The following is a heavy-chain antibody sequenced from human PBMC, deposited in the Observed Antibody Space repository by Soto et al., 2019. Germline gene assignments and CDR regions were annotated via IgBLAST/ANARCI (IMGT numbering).Heavy chain of an antibody. CDR2: IWDDGIKK. D-gene: IGHD3-16*01. V-gene: IGHV3-33*01. CDR3: VMGGKVAGAFDI. CDR1: GFIFSDYG. J-gene: IGHJ3*02. Sequence: QEQLVESGGDVVQPGRSLRLSCAASGFIFSDYGLHWVRQAPGKGLEWVAVIWDDGIKKYYADTVKSRFTISRDNSENMVYLQMNSLRGEDTAVYYCVMGGKVAGAFDIWGQGTMVTVFS.